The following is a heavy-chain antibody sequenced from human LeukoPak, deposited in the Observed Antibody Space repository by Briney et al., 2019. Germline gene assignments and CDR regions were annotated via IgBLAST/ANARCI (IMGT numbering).Heavy chain of an antibody. D-gene: IGHD2/OR15-2a*01. CDR3: ARESSCDTTNCLAPTDWFDP. CDR1: GYTFTGYY. Sequence: ASVKVSCKASGYTFTGYYMHWVRQAPGQGLEWMGWINPNSGGTNYAQKFQGRVTMTRVTSITTAYMELSRLRSDDTAVYYCARESSCDTTNCLAPTDWFDPWGQGTLVTVSS. J-gene: IGHJ5*02. CDR2: INPNSGGT. V-gene: IGHV1-2*02.